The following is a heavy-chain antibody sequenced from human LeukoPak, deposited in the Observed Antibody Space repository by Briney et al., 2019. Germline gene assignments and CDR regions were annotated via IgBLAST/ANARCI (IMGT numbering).Heavy chain of an antibody. D-gene: IGHD4-17*01. Sequence: ASVKVSCKASGYTFTSYDINWVGQAAGQGVEGMGWMNPNSGNTGYAQKFQGRVTITRNTYISTAYMELSSLRSEDTAVYYCARLSPGTTTGYYYYYMDVWGKGTTVTVSS. CDR1: GYTFTSYD. CDR3: ARLSPGTTTGYYYYYMDV. J-gene: IGHJ6*03. V-gene: IGHV1-8*01. CDR2: MNPNSGNT.